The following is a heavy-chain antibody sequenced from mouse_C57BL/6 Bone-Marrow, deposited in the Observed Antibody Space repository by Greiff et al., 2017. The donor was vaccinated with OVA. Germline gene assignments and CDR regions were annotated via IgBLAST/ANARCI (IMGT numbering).Heavy chain of an antibody. V-gene: IGHV5-4*01. CDR2: ISDGGSYT. CDR3: ARERGIDY. J-gene: IGHJ2*01. CDR1: GFTFSSYA. Sequence: EVKLMESGGGLVKPGGSLKLSCAASGFTFSSYAMSWVRQTPEKRLEWVATISDGGSYTYYPDNVKGRVTISRDNAKNNLYLQMSHLRSEDTAMYYCARERGIDYWGQGTTLTVSS.